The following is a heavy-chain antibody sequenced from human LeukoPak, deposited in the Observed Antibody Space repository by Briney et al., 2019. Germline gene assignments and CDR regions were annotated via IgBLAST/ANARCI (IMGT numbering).Heavy chain of an antibody. V-gene: IGHV3-48*01. Sequence: EGSLRLSCAASGFTFSSYSMNWVRQAPGKGLEWVSYISSSSSTIYYADSVKGRFTISRDNAKNSLYLQMNSLRAEDTAVYYCARAPSIVDYWGQGTLVTVSS. CDR2: ISSSSSTI. D-gene: IGHD3-16*02. CDR3: ARAPSIVDY. CDR1: GFTFSSYS. J-gene: IGHJ4*02.